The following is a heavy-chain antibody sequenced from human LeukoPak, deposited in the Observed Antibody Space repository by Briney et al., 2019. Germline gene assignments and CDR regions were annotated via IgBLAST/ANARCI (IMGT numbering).Heavy chain of an antibody. CDR1: GFTFSTYT. V-gene: IGHV3-48*01. Sequence: GGSLRLSCAASGFTFSTYTMNWVRQAPGKGLEWVSYISRSSTTIYYADSVKGRFTISRDNAENSLYLQMNSLRAEDTAVYYCARDLSPGARGAAFDIRGQGTMATVSS. CDR3: ARDLSPGARGAAFDI. D-gene: IGHD1-26*01. J-gene: IGHJ3*02. CDR2: ISRSSTTI.